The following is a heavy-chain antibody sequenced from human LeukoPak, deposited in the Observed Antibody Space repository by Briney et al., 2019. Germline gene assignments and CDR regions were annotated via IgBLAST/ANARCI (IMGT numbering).Heavy chain of an antibody. V-gene: IGHV4-4*07. Sequence: SETLSLTCTVSGGSISSYYWSWIRQPAGKGLEWIGRIYTSGSTNYNPSLKGRVTMSVDTSKNQFSLKLSSVTAADTAVYYCARDVDTAMVLNWFDPWGQGTLVTVSS. D-gene: IGHD5-18*01. CDR2: IYTSGST. J-gene: IGHJ5*02. CDR1: GGSISSYY. CDR3: ARDVDTAMVLNWFDP.